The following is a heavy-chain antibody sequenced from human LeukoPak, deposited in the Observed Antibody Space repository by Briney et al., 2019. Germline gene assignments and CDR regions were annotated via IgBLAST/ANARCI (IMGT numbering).Heavy chain of an antibody. V-gene: IGHV4-61*01. CDR1: GGSLSSGSYD. Sequence: PPETLSLTWTVSGGSLSSGSYDWGWRRQRRGRGEEGISYIYYSGSTNYNPSLKSRVTISVDTSKNQSSLKLSSVTAADTAVYYCARVTYSSGRGFDYWGQGTLVTVSS. J-gene: IGHJ4*02. D-gene: IGHD6-19*01. CDR3: ARVTYSSGRGFDY. CDR2: IYYSGST.